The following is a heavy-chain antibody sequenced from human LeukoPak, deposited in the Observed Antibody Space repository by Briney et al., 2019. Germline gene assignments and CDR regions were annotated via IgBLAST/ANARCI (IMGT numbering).Heavy chain of an antibody. Sequence: SETLSLTCTVSGGSISSYYWSWIRQPPEKGLEWIGYIYYSGSTNYNPSLKSRVTISVDTSKNQFSLKLSSVTAADTAVYYCARDRGRSARGRWFDPWGQGTLVTVSS. D-gene: IGHD3-3*01. CDR1: GGSISSYY. V-gene: IGHV4-59*01. CDR2: IYYSGST. CDR3: ARDRGRSARGRWFDP. J-gene: IGHJ5*02.